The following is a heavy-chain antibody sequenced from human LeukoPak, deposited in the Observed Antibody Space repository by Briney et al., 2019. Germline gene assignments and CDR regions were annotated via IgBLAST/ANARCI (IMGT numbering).Heavy chain of an antibody. V-gene: IGHV3-21*01. CDR2: ISSSSSYI. D-gene: IGHD3-3*01. Sequence: GGSLRLSCAASGFTFSSYSMNWVRQAPGKGLEWVSSISSSSSYIYYADSVKGRFTISRDNAKNSLYLQMNSLRAEDTAVYYCARENSFWSGYYFDFWGQGTLVTVSS. CDR1: GFTFSSYS. CDR3: ARENSFWSGYYFDF. J-gene: IGHJ4*02.